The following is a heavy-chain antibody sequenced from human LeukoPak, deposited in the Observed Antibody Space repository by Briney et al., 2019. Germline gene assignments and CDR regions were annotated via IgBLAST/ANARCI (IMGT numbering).Heavy chain of an antibody. Sequence: ASVKVSCKASGYTLTNYDINWVRQATGQGLEWMGWMNPNSGHTGYTQKFQGGVTMTRDTSISTAYMELSSLKSEDTAVYYCVRVQSGSYARYGMDVWGQGTTVTVSS. V-gene: IGHV1-8*01. CDR3: VRVQSGSYARYGMDV. D-gene: IGHD1-26*01. CDR1: GYTLTNYD. J-gene: IGHJ6*02. CDR2: MNPNSGHT.